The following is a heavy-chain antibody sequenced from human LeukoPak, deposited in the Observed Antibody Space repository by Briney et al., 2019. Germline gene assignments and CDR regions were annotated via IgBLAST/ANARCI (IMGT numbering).Heavy chain of an antibody. D-gene: IGHD3-10*01. CDR1: GFTFDDYA. CDR3: AKGNYYGSGSYSRQGFDY. CDR2: ISWNSGSI. Sequence: PGRSLRLSCAASGFTFDDYAIHWVRQAPGKGLEWVSGISWNSGSIGYADSVKGRFTISRDNAKNSLYLQMNSLRAEDTALYYCAKGNYYGSGSYSRQGFDYWGQGTLVTVS. J-gene: IGHJ4*02. V-gene: IGHV3-9*01.